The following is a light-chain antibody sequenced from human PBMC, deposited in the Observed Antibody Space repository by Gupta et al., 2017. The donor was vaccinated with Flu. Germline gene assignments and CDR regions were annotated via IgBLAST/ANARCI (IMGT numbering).Light chain of an antibody. V-gene: IGKV2-28*01. CDR2: LGS. J-gene: IGKJ1*01. Sequence: VTPGEPASISCRSSQSLRHSNGYNYLDWFLQKPGQSPQLLIYLGSNRASGVPDRFRGSGSGTDFTLKISRVEAEDVGVYYCMQALQTPVAFGQGTKVEIK. CDR1: QSLRHSNGYNY. CDR3: MQALQTPVA.